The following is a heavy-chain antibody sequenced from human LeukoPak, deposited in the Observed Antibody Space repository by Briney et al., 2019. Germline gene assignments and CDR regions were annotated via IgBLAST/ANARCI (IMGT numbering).Heavy chain of an antibody. CDR1: GGSFSGYY. V-gene: IGHV4-34*01. Sequence: SETLSLTCAVYGGSFSGYYWSWIRLPPGKGLEWIGEINHSGSTNYNPSLKSRVTISVDTSKNQFSLKLSSVTAADTAVYYCARGQTFYGMDVWGKGTTVTVSS. CDR3: ARGQTFYGMDV. CDR2: INHSGST. J-gene: IGHJ6*04.